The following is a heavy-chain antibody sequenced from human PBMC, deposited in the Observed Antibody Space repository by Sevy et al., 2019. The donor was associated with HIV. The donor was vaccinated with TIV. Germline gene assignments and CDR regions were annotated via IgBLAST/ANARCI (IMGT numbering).Heavy chain of an antibody. V-gene: IGHV3-23*01. CDR2: IGGSGDRT. CDR1: GFTFSDYA. Sequence: GGSLRLSCAVSGFTFSDYAMSWVRQPPGGGLEWVSAIGGSGDRTFYAGSVKGRFTISRDNSRSTLSLEMNDLRDDDTAFYYCARGPAYLYWGQGTLVTVSS. D-gene: IGHD2-2*01. CDR3: ARGPAYLY. J-gene: IGHJ4*02.